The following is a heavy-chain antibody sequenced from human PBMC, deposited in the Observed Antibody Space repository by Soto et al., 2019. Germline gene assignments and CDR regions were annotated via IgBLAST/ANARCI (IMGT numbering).Heavy chain of an antibody. Sequence: GESLKISCKGSGYSFTIYWISWVRQMPGKGLEWMGRIDPSDSYTNYSPSFQGHVTISADKSISTAYLQWSSLKASDTAMYYCARXLYDSSGYYGNHDAFDIWGQGTMVTVSS. CDR3: ARXLYDSSGYYGNHDAFDI. CDR2: IDPSDSYT. J-gene: IGHJ3*02. D-gene: IGHD3-22*01. V-gene: IGHV5-10-1*01. CDR1: GYSFTIYW.